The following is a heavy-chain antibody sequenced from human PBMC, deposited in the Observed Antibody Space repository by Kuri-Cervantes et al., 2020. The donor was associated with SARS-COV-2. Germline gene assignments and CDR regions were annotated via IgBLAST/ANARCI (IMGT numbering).Heavy chain of an antibody. V-gene: IGHV3-38-3*01. J-gene: IGHJ6*03. D-gene: IGHD3-3*01. CDR1: GFTVSSNE. Sequence: GESLKISCAASGFTVSSNEMSWVRQAPGKGLEWVSSISGGSTYYADSRKGRFTISRDNSKNTLHLQMNSLRAEDTAVYYCAKDGELEWSPHYYYYYMDVWGKGTTVTVSS. CDR2: ISGGST. CDR3: AKDGELEWSPHYYYYYMDV.